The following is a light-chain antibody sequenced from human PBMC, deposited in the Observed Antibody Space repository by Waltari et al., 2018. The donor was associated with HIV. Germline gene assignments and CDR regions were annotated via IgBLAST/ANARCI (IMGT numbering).Light chain of an antibody. CDR1: QSVLYSSNNKNY. CDR2: WAS. V-gene: IGKV4-1*01. Sequence: DIVMTQSPESLAVSLGERATLNCKSSQSVLYSSNNKNYLAWYQQKQGQTPKLLIYWASTRESGVPDRFSGSGSGTDFTLTSNSLQAEDVAIYYCQQYYGSPLTFGPGTKVDIK. J-gene: IGKJ3*01. CDR3: QQYYGSPLT.